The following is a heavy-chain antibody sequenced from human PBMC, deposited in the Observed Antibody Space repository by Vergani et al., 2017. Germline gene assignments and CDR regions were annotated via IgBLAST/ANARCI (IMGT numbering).Heavy chain of an antibody. Sequence: QVQLQESGPGLVKPSETLSLTCAVSGYSISSGYYWGWIRQPPGKGLEWIGSIYHSGSTYYNPSLKRRVTISVDTSRNQFSLKLSSVTAAYTAVYYCARHKINWNAFGYWGQGTLVTVSS. V-gene: IGHV4-38-2*01. D-gene: IGHD1-1*01. CDR1: GYSISSGYY. CDR2: IYHSGST. J-gene: IGHJ4*02. CDR3: ARHKINWNAFGY.